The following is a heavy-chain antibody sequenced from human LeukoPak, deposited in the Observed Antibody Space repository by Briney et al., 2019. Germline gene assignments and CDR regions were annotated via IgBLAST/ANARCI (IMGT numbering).Heavy chain of an antibody. V-gene: IGHV3-30*18. CDR2: ISYDGSNK. Sequence: GGSLRLSCAASGFTFSSYGMHWVRQAPGKGLERVAVISYDGSNKYYADSVKGRFTISRDNSKNTLYLQMNSLRAEDTAVYYCAKVGYSSRRINYMDVWGKGTTVTVSS. D-gene: IGHD6-13*01. J-gene: IGHJ6*03. CDR1: GFTFSSYG. CDR3: AKVGYSSRRINYMDV.